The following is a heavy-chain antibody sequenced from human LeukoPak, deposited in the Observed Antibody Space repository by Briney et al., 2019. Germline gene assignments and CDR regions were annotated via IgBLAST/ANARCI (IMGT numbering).Heavy chain of an antibody. J-gene: IGHJ4*02. D-gene: IGHD2-2*01. V-gene: IGHV3-48*02. CDR3: ERDERYCTSTSCYVFDC. Sequence: GGSLRLSCTASRFTFSSYSMNWVRQAPGKGLEWVSSISSSSSAICYADSVKGRFTISRDNAKNSLYLQMNSLRDEDTAMYYCERDERYCTSTSCYVFDCWGQGTLVTVSS. CDR1: RFTFSSYS. CDR2: ISSSSSAI.